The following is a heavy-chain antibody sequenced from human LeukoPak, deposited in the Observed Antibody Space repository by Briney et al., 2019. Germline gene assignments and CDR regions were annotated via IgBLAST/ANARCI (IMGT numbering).Heavy chain of an antibody. CDR2: INPNSGGT. Sequence: ASVKVSCKASGYTFTGYYMHWVRQAPGQGLEWMGWINPNSGGTNYAQKFQGRVTMTRDTSISTAYMELSRLKSDDTAVYYCALPYISASGSFDYWGQGTLATVSS. V-gene: IGHV1-2*02. CDR3: ALPYISASGSFDY. CDR1: GYTFTGYY. D-gene: IGHD6-13*01. J-gene: IGHJ4*02.